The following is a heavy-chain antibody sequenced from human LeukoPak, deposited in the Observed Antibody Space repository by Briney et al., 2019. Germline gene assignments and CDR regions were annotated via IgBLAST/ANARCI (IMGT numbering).Heavy chain of an antibody. CDR2: ISVYNGNT. J-gene: IGHJ4*02. V-gene: IGHV1-18*01. D-gene: IGHD1-26*01. CDR1: GYTFTSYD. Sequence: GASVKVSCKASGYTFTSYDITWARQAPGQGLEWMGWISVYNGNTKYAQKVEGRVTITTDTSTSTAYMELRSLRSDDTAVYYCARSEVGALVDYWGQGTLVTVSS. CDR3: ARSEVGALVDY.